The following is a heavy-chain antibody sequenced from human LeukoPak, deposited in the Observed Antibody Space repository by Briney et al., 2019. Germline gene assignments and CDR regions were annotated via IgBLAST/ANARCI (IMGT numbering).Heavy chain of an antibody. CDR1: GGSFSGYY. CDR2: INYSGST. V-gene: IGHV4-34*01. J-gene: IGHJ4*02. Sequence: SETLSLTCAVYGGSFSGYYWSWIRQPPGKGLEWIGEINYSGSTNYNPSLKSRVTISVDTSKNQFSLKLSSVTAADTAVYYCAREGNPKGLVPAAIDFRLDYWGQGTLVTVSS. CDR3: AREGNPKGLVPAAIDFRLDY. D-gene: IGHD2-2*01.